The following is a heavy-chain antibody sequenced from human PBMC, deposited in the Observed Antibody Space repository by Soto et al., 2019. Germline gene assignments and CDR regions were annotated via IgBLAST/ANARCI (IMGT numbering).Heavy chain of an antibody. Sequence: GGSLRLSCAASGFTFSYSWMSWVRQAPGKGLEWVGRIKSKPHGGTTDYAAPVKGRFTFSRDDSQNMLYLQMNSLKTEDTAVYYCSTGSVFGVTTYAEDYWGQGTLVTVSS. CDR1: GFTFSYSW. CDR3: STGSVFGVTTYAEDY. D-gene: IGHD3-3*01. J-gene: IGHJ4*02. CDR2: IKSKPHGGTT. V-gene: IGHV3-15*01.